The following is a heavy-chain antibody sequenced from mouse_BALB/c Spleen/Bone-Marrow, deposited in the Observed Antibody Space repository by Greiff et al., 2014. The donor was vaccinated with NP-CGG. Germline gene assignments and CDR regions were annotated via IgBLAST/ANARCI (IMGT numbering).Heavy chain of an antibody. Sequence: EVNLVESGGGLVQPKGSLKXXCAASGFTFNTYAMNWVRQAPGKGLEWVARIRSKXXXXAXXXXXXVXDXFTXARDDSQSMLYLQRNILKTEDTAMYYGVREDYYGPFAYWGQGTLVTVSA. CDR1: GFTFNTYA. CDR3: VREDYYGPFAY. D-gene: IGHD1-2*01. J-gene: IGHJ3*01. CDR2: IRSKXXXXAX. V-gene: IGHV10-1*02.